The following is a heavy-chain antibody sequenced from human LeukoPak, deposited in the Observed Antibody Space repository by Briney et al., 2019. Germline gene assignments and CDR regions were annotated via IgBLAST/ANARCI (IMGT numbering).Heavy chain of an antibody. J-gene: IGHJ6*03. CDR3: ARSSSSWYKSTRGYYYYMDV. V-gene: IGHV4-4*07. Sequence: TSETLSLTCTVSGGSISSYYWNWIRQPAGKGLEWIGRIYSSGSTNYNPSLKSRVTISVDTSKNQFSLKLSSVTAADTAVYYCARSSSSWYKSTRGYYYYMDVWGKGTTVTVSS. D-gene: IGHD6-13*01. CDR2: IYSSGST. CDR1: GGSISSYY.